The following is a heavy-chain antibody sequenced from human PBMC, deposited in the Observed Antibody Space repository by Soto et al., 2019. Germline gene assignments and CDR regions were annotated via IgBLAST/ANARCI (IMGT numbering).Heavy chain of an antibody. V-gene: IGHV3-30*18. CDR2: ISYDGSNK. CDR3: AKEGGLLWFGEENWFDP. CDR1: GFSFSSYG. Sequence: QVQLVESGGGVVQPGRSLRLSCAASGFSFSSYGMHWVRQAPGKGLEWVAVISYDGSNKYYADSVKGRFTISRDNSKNTLYLQMNSLRAEDTAVYYCAKEGGLLWFGEENWFDPWGQGTLVTVSS. D-gene: IGHD3-10*01. J-gene: IGHJ5*02.